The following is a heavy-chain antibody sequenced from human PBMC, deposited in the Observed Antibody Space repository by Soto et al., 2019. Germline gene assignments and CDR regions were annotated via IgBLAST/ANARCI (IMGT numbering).Heavy chain of an antibody. CDR3: AGYSSVWGHFDY. CDR2: IFYSGTT. V-gene: IGHV4-39*01. D-gene: IGHD6-19*01. Sequence: QLQLQESGPGLVKPSETLSLTCTVSGGSISSSTYYWGWIRQPPGKGLEWIGNIFYSGTTYYNPSLKSRVTISVDTSKNQCSLKLSSVTAADTAVYYCAGYSSVWGHFDYWGLGTLVTVSS. CDR1: GGSISSSTYY. J-gene: IGHJ4*02.